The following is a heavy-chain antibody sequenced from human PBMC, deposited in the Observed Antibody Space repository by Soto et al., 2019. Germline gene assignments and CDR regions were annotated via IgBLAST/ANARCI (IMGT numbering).Heavy chain of an antibody. Sequence: GGSLRLSCAASGFTFSSYGMHWVRQAPGKGLEWVAVIWYDGSNKYYADSVKGRFTISRDNSKNTLYLQMNSLRAEDTAVYYCAREYSSSWYDYWGQGTLVTAPQ. CDR2: IWYDGSNK. J-gene: IGHJ4*02. CDR3: AREYSSSWYDY. V-gene: IGHV3-33*01. D-gene: IGHD6-13*01. CDR1: GFTFSSYG.